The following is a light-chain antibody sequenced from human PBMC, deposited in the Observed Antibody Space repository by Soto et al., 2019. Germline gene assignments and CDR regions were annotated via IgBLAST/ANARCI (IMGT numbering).Light chain of an antibody. V-gene: IGLV1-44*01. Sequence: QSVLTQPPSASGTPGQRVTISCSGSSSNIGSNTVNWYQQLPGTAPKLLMYSNHQRPSGVPDRFSGSKSGTSASLAINGLQSEDEADYYCTSFAPGRIYVFGSGTKVTVL. J-gene: IGLJ1*01. CDR1: SSNIGSNT. CDR3: TSFAPGRIYV. CDR2: SNH.